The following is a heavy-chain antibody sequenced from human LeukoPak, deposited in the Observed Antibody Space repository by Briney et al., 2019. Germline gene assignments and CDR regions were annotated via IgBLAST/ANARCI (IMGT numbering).Heavy chain of an antibody. D-gene: IGHD4-23*01. V-gene: IGHV3-48*04. CDR3: ARDLGLYDYGGNIDY. Sequence: PGGSLRLSCAASGFTFSSYSMHWIRQAPGKGLEWVSYISGSSRTMYYADSVKGRFTISRDNAKNSLYLQMNSLRAEDTAVYYCARDLGLYDYGGNIDYWGQGTLVTVPS. CDR1: GFTFSSYS. J-gene: IGHJ4*02. CDR2: ISGSSRTM.